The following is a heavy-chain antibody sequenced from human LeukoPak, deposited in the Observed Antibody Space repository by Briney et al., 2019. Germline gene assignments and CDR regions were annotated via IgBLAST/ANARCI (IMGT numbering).Heavy chain of an antibody. J-gene: IGHJ4*02. CDR2: ISSSSSYI. CDR3: ARDDYSNPVFDY. V-gene: IGHV3-21*01. D-gene: IGHD4-11*01. Sequence: GGSLRLSCAASGFTFSSYSMNWVRQAPGKGLEWVSSISSSSSYIYYADSVKGRFTISRDNAKNSLYLQMSSLRAEDTAVYYCARDDYSNPVFDYWGQGTLVTVSS. CDR1: GFTFSSYS.